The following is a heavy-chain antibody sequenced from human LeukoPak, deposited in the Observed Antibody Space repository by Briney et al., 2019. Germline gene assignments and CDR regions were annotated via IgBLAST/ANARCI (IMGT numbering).Heavy chain of an antibody. CDR2: ISSSSSTI. CDR1: GFTFSSYS. J-gene: IGHJ6*02. D-gene: IGHD6-19*01. Sequence: GGSLRLSCAASGFTFSSYSMNWVRQAPGKGLEWVSYISSSSSTIYYADSVKGRFTISRDNAKNSLYLQVNSLRAEDTAVYYCARFRGNAVAGNPWYYGMDVWGQGTTVTVSS. V-gene: IGHV3-48*01. CDR3: ARFRGNAVAGNPWYYGMDV.